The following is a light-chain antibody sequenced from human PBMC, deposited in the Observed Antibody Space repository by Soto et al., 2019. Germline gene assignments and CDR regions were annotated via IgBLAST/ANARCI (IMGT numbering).Light chain of an antibody. CDR1: SSNIGNNY. J-gene: IGLJ1*01. CDR3: GTWDSSLSALYV. V-gene: IGLV1-51*01. Sequence: QSVLTQPPSVSAAPGQKVTISCSGSSSNIGNNYVSWYQQLPGTAPKLLIYDNNKRPSGIPDRFSGSKSGTSATLGITGLQTGDEADYYCGTWDSSLSALYVFETGTKVTVL. CDR2: DNN.